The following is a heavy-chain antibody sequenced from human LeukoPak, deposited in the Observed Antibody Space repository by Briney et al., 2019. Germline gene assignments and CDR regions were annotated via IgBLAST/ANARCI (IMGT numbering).Heavy chain of an antibody. CDR3: ARDRAATGDYYFDY. V-gene: IGHV3-48*02. J-gene: IGHJ4*02. Sequence: GGTLRLSCAACGLTFSSYSMNWVRQGPGKGLEWVSYNSSSSSTIYYADSVKGRFTIYRDNANNSLYLHMNSLRDKDTAVYYCARDRAATGDYYFDYWGQGRLVTVCS. D-gene: IGHD7-27*01. CDR1: GLTFSSYS. CDR2: NSSSSSTI.